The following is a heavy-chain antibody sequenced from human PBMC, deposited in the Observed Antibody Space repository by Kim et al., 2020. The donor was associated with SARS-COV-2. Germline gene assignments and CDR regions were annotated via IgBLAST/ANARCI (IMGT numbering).Heavy chain of an antibody. D-gene: IGHD3-10*01. J-gene: IGHJ4*02. V-gene: IGHV4-59*09. CDR3: ARGFYGSGTYGY. Sequence: NSNPSLKSRVTISVDTSKNQFSLRLSSVTAADTAVYYCARGFYGSGTYGYWGQGTLVTVSS.